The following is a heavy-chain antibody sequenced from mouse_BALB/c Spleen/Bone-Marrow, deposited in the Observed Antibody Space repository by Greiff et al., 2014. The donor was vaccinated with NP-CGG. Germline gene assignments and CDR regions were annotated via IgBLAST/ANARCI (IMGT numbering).Heavy chain of an antibody. J-gene: IGHJ4*01. CDR2: IDPANGNT. D-gene: IGHD4-1*01. CDR1: GFNIKDTY. Sequence: EVHLVESGAELVKPGASVKLSCTASGFNIKDTYMHWAKQRPEQGLEWIGRIDPANGNTKYDPKFQGKATITADTSSNTAYLQLSSLTSEDTAVYYCARWEYYAMDYWGQGTSVTVSS. V-gene: IGHV14-3*02. CDR3: ARWEYYAMDY.